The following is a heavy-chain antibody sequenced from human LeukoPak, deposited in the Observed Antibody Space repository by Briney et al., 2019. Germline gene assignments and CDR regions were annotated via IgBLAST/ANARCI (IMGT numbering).Heavy chain of an antibody. CDR3: AREGVWGSYRY. J-gene: IGHJ4*02. CDR2: IYYRGTT. D-gene: IGHD3-16*02. V-gene: IGHV4-59*12. Sequence: PSETRSLTCTVSGDSIDSYYWSWIRQPPGKGLEWIGYIYYRGTTSYNPSLKSRVTMSVDTSKNQFSLKLSSVTAADTAVYYCAREGVWGSYRYWGQGTLVTVSS. CDR1: GDSIDSYY.